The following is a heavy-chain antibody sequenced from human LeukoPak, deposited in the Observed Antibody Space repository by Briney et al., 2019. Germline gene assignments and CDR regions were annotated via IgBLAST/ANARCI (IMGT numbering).Heavy chain of an antibody. CDR1: GGSISSSSYY. Sequence: SETLSLTCTVSGGSISSSSYYWGWIRQPPGKGLEWIGSIYYSGSTYYNPSLKSRVTISVDTSKNQFSLKLSSVTAADTAVYYCVNTPATIWYYYYYGMDVWGQGTTVTVSS. V-gene: IGHV4-39*01. CDR3: VNTPATIWYYYYYGMDV. CDR2: IYYSGST. J-gene: IGHJ6*02. D-gene: IGHD5-24*01.